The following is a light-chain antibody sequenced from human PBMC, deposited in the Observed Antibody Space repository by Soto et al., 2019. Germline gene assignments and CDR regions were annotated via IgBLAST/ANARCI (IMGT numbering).Light chain of an antibody. CDR3: QQYNSNPYT. Sequence: DIQMTQLPSLLSASVGDRVIITCRANQSISTWLARHQQEPGKAPKVLIDGASTLKSGVPSRFSGSGSGTEFTLTISSLQPDDFATYYCQQYNSNPYTFGQGTK. CDR2: GAS. CDR1: QSISTW. V-gene: IGKV1-5*01. J-gene: IGKJ2*01.